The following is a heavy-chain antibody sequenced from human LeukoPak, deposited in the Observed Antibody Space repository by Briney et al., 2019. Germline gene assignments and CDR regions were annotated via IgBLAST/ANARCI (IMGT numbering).Heavy chain of an antibody. J-gene: IGHJ4*02. D-gene: IGHD5-24*01. CDR1: GFTFSSYA. V-gene: IGHV3-21*01. CDR3: AREDGYNFPDY. CDR2: ISSSSSYI. Sequence: GGSLRLSCAASGFTFSSYAMHWVRQAPGKGLEWVSSISSSSSYIYYADSVKGRFTISRDNAKNSLYLQMNSLRAEDTAVYYCAREDGYNFPDYWGQGTLVTVSS.